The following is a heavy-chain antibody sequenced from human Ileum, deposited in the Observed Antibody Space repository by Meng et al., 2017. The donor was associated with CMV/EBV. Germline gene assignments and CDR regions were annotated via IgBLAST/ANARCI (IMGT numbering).Heavy chain of an antibody. CDR3: ARVPIHVAARPFDN. J-gene: IGHJ4*02. CDR2: INHSEGT. V-gene: IGHV4-34*01. CDR1: GGSFSGYS. D-gene: IGHD6-6*01. Sequence: GSLRLSCAVYGGSFSGYSWSWIRQPPGKGLEWIGEINHSEGTTYNSSLKSRVTISVDTSKNQLSLRLTSVTAADRAIYYCARVPIHVAARPFDNWGQGTRVTGAS.